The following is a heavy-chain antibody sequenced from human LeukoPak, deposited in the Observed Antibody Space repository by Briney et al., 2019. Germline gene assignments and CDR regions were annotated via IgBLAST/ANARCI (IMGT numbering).Heavy chain of an antibody. CDR3: ARGLIAYCGGDCYSRSYGMDV. Sequence: GGSLRLSCAASGFTFSSYWMHWVRQAPGKGLVWVSRINSDGSSTSYADSVKGRFTISRDNAKNTLYLQMNSLRAEDTAVYYCARGLIAYCGGDCYSRSYGMDVWGQGTTVTVSS. CDR2: INSDGSST. J-gene: IGHJ6*02. CDR1: GFTFSSYW. V-gene: IGHV3-74*01. D-gene: IGHD2-21*02.